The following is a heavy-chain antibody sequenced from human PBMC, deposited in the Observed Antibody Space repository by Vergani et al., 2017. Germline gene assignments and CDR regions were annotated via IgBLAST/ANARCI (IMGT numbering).Heavy chain of an antibody. CDR2: IYSGGST. J-gene: IGHJ4*02. D-gene: IGHD5-24*01. CDR1: GFTVSSNY. CDR3: ARVKEGYNYSDY. Sequence: EVQLVESGGGLIQPGGSLRLSCAASGFTVSSNYMSWVRQAPGKGLEWVSVIYSGGSTYYADSVKGGLTISRDNSKNTLYLQMNSLRAGDTAVYYCARVKEGYNYSDYWGQGTLVTVSS. V-gene: IGHV3-53*01.